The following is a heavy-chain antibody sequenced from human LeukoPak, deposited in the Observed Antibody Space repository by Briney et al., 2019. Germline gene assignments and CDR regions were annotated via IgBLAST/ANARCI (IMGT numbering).Heavy chain of an antibody. CDR3: ARLAYCSSTSCYPNY. Sequence: SETLSLTCTVSGASISSGTYYWGWIRQPPGKGLEWIASIHYSGSTDYNPSLKSRVIISADTSENQFSLKLRFVTAADTAVYYCARLAYCSSTSCYPNYWGQGALVTVSS. CDR1: GASISSGTYY. V-gene: IGHV4-39*01. D-gene: IGHD2-2*01. CDR2: IHYSGST. J-gene: IGHJ4*02.